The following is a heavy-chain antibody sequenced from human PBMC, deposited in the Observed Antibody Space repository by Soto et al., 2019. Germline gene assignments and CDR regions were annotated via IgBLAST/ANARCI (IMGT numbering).Heavy chain of an antibody. CDR2: IYYSGNT. V-gene: IGHV4-31*03. D-gene: IGHD6-13*01. CDR3: AREAAAGYYDYGMDV. J-gene: IGHJ6*01. Sequence: QVQLQESCPGLVKPSQTLSLTCTVSGGSISSGGYYWSWIRQHPGKGLEWIGYIYYSGNTNYNPSLTSRVTISVDTSKYQYSLKLSSVTAADAAVYYCAREAAAGYYDYGMDVWGQGTTVTVSS. CDR1: GGSISSGGYY.